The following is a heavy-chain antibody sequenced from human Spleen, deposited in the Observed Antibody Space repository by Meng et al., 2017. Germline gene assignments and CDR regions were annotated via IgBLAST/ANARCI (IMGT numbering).Heavy chain of an antibody. CDR3: ARLSMGFSSGWYFRIDF. Sequence: ESLKISCAVYGGSFSGYYWSWIRQPPGKGLEWIGEINHSGSTNYNPSLKSRVTISVDRSKNQFSLKLTSVTAADTAVYYCARLSMGFSSGWYFRIDFWGPGTLVTVSS. V-gene: IGHV4-34*01. CDR2: INHSGST. CDR1: GGSFSGYY. D-gene: IGHD6-19*01. J-gene: IGHJ4*02.